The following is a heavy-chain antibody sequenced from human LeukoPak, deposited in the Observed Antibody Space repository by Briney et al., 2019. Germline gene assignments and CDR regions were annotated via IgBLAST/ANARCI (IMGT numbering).Heavy chain of an antibody. D-gene: IGHD4-17*01. CDR2: IYYSGST. CDR1: GGSISSYY. CDR3: ARDDGDNDAFDI. Sequence: SETLALTCTVSGGSISSYYWSWIRQPPGKGLEWIGYIYYSGSTNYNPSLKSRVTISVDTSKNQFSLKLSSVTAADTAVYYCARDDGDNDAFDIWGQGTMVTVSS. V-gene: IGHV4-59*01. J-gene: IGHJ3*02.